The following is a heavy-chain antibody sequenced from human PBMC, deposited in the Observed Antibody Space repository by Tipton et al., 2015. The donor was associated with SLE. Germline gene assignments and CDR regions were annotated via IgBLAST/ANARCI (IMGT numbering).Heavy chain of an antibody. V-gene: IGHV4-59*11. J-gene: IGHJ4*02. D-gene: IGHD6-6*01. CDR2: IYYSGST. CDR1: GGSISSHY. Sequence: TLSLTCTVSGGSISSHYWSWIRQPPGKGLEWIGYIYYSGSTNYNPSLKSRGTISVDTSKNQFSLKLSSVTAADTAVYYCAIDRGGSSPVWGQGTLVTVSS. CDR3: AIDRGGSSPV.